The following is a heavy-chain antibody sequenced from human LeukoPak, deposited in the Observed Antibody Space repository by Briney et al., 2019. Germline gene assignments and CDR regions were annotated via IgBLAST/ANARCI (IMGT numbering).Heavy chain of an antibody. CDR2: INHSGST. CDR1: GGSFSGYY. Sequence: SETLSLTCAVYGGSFSGYYWSWIRQPPGKGLEWIGEINHSGSTNYNPSLKSRVTISVDTSKKQFSLKLSSVTAADTAVYHCARDWPPSDSSGFYSLEYWGQGTLVTVSS. J-gene: IGHJ4*02. CDR3: ARDWPPSDSSGFYSLEY. D-gene: IGHD3-22*01. V-gene: IGHV4-34*01.